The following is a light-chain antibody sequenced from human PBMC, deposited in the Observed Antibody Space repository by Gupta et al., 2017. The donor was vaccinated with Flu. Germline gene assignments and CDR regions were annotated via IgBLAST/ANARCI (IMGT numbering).Light chain of an antibody. CDR2: GAS. J-gene: IGKJ3*01. CDR3: QHFNNWPPEKGFT. CDR1: QSVGVN. Sequence: SVSPGERATLSCRASQSVGVNLAWYQQKPGQAPRLLIYGASTRATGIPARFSGSGYGTEFTLTISGLHSEEWAVYYCQHFNNWPPEKGFTFGHGSTVDIK. V-gene: IGKV3-15*01.